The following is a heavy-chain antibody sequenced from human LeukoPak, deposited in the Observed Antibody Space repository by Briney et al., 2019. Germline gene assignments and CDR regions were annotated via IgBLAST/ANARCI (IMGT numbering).Heavy chain of an antibody. D-gene: IGHD1-26*01. CDR1: GFTFSTYA. J-gene: IGHJ4*02. CDR2: ISTSGGTT. CDR3: AKDRDAGDFDY. V-gene: IGHV3-23*01. Sequence: PGGSLRLSCAASGFTFSTYAMSWVRQAPGKGLEWVSTISTSGGTTYYADSVEGRFTISRDNSKKTLYLQMNSLRAEDTAVYYCAKDRDAGDFDYWGQGTLVTVSS.